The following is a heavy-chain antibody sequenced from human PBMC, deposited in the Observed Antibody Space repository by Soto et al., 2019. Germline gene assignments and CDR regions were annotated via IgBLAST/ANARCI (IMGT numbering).Heavy chain of an antibody. Sequence: GGSLRLSCAASGFTFSSYEMNWVRQAPGKGLEWVSYISSSGSTIYYADSVKGRFTISRDNAKNPLYLQMNSLRAEDTAAYYCERCLPLLGMDVWGQGTTVTVSS. CDR1: GFTFSSYE. CDR2: ISSSGSTI. CDR3: ERCLPLLGMDV. V-gene: IGHV3-48*03. J-gene: IGHJ6*02.